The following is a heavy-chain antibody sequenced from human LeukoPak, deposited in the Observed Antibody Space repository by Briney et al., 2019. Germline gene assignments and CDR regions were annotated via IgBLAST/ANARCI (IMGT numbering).Heavy chain of an antibody. V-gene: IGHV3-7*01. J-gene: IGHJ6*03. D-gene: IGHD3-22*01. CDR2: IKQDGREK. CDR1: GFTFSSYW. CDR3: ARDYDYDKYYYYYMDV. Sequence: GGSLRLSCAASGFTFSSYWMSWVRQAPGKGLEWVANIKQDGREKYYVDSVKGRFTISRDNAKNSLYLQMNSLRAEDTAVYYCARDYDYDKYYYYYMDVWGKGTTVTVSS.